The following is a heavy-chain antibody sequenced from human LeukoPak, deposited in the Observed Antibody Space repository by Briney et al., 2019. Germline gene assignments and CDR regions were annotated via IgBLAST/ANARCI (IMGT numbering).Heavy chain of an antibody. D-gene: IGHD4-17*01. CDR2: ISGSGGST. CDR1: GFTFSSYA. V-gene: IGHV3-23*01. CDR3: ARQPNYGDYVDS. J-gene: IGHJ4*02. Sequence: GGSLRLSCAASGFTFSSYAMSWVRQAPGKGLEWVSAISGSGGSTYYADSVKGRFTISRDNSKNTLYLQMNSLRAEDTAVFYCARQPNYGDYVDSWGQGTLVTVSS.